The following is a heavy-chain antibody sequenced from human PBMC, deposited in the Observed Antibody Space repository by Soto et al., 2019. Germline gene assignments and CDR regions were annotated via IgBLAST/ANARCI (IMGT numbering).Heavy chain of an antibody. V-gene: IGHV3-9*01. J-gene: IGHJ4*02. CDR2: ISWNSGSI. D-gene: IGHD3-9*01. Sequence: GGSLRLSCAASRFTFDDYAMHWVRQAPGKGLEWVSGISWNSGSIGYADSVKGRFTISRDNAKNSLYLQMNSLRAEDTALYYCAKDIRRSYYDILTGSFDSWGQGTLVTVSS. CDR3: AKDIRRSYYDILTGSFDS. CDR1: RFTFDDYA.